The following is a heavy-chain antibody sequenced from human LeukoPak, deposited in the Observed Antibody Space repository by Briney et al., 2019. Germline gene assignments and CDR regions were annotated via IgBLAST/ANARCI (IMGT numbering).Heavy chain of an antibody. CDR3: TTDKYSSGRLPYYYYGMDV. J-gene: IGHJ6*02. CDR1: GFPFSSYA. Sequence: PGGSLRLSCSASGFPFSSYAMHWVRQAPGKGLEYVSAISDSGGSTYYADSVKGRFTVSRDNSKNTLYLQMSSLRAEDTAVYYCTTDKYSSGRLPYYYYGMDVWGQGTTVTVSS. CDR2: ISDSGGST. D-gene: IGHD6-19*01. V-gene: IGHV3-64D*09.